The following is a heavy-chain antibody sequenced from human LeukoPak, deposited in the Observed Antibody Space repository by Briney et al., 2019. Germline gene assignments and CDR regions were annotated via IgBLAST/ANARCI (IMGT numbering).Heavy chain of an antibody. CDR3: ARDGGGNFEAFDY. D-gene: IGHD4-23*01. V-gene: IGHV3-66*01. Sequence: GGSLRLSCAASGLTVSSKYMSWVRQAPGKGLEWVSVMYNNGNTHYADSVKGRFTISRDNAKNSLYLQMNSLRAEDTAVCYCARDGGGNFEAFDYWGQGTLVTVSS. CDR2: MYNNGNT. J-gene: IGHJ4*02. CDR1: GLTVSSKY.